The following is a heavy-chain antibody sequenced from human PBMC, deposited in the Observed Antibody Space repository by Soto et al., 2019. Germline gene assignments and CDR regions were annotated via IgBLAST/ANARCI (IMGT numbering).Heavy chain of an antibody. Sequence: QVQLVQSGAEVKKPGASVKVSCKASGYTVTSYGISWVRQAPGQGLEWMGWISAYNGNTNYAQKLQGRVTMTTDTSTSTAYMELRSLRSDDTAVYYCARDGVSIVVVVAATNWFDPWGQGTLVTVSS. D-gene: IGHD2-15*01. CDR3: ARDGVSIVVVVAATNWFDP. CDR1: GYTVTSYG. CDR2: ISAYNGNT. J-gene: IGHJ5*02. V-gene: IGHV1-18*01.